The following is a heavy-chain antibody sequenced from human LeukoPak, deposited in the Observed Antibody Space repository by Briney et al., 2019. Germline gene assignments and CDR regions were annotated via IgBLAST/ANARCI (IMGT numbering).Heavy chain of an antibody. V-gene: IGHV3-9*01. J-gene: IGHJ6*02. CDR2: ISWNSGSI. CDR3: AKGLWFGEIDYYYYYGMDV. CDR1: GFTFDDYA. D-gene: IGHD3-10*01. Sequence: GGSLRLSCAASGFTFDDYAMHWVRQAPGKGLEWVSGISWNSGSIGCADSVKGRFTISRDNAKNSLYLQMNSLRAEDTALYYCAKGLWFGEIDYYYYYGMDVWGQGTTVTVSS.